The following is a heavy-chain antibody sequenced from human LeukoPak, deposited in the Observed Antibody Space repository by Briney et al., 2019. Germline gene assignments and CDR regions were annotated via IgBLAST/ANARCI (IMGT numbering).Heavy chain of an antibody. J-gene: IGHJ5*02. CDR1: GGSVSSGGHY. V-gene: IGHV4-39*01. CDR2: IYYSGST. CDR3: ARQLGGSWYRGWFDP. Sequence: SETLSLTCTVSGGSVSSGGHYWSWIRQPPGKGLEWIGSIYYSGSTYYNPSLKSRVTISVDTSKNQFSLKLSSVTAADTAVYYCARQLGGSWYRGWFDPWGQGTLVTVSS. D-gene: IGHD6-13*01.